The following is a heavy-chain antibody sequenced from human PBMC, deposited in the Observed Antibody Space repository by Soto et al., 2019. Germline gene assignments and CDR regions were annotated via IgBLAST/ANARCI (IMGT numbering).Heavy chain of an antibody. CDR2: ISGSGGST. V-gene: IGHV3-23*01. CDR3: AKPYCSTTSCSKGYFDY. Sequence: GGSLRLSCAASGFTFSSYAMSWVRQTPGKGLEWVSVISGSGGSTYYADSVKGRFTISRDNSKNTLYLQMNSLRAEDTAVYFCAKPYCSTTSCSKGYFDYWGQGTLVTVSS. D-gene: IGHD2-2*01. J-gene: IGHJ4*02. CDR1: GFTFSSYA.